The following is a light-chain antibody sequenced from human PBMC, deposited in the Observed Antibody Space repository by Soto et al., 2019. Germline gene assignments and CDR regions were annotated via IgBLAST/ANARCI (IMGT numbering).Light chain of an antibody. J-gene: IGKJ1*01. Sequence: IASTPSPSALSLSPGARAALSCMASQSVSNNYLAWYQQKPGQAPRLLIYGASNRATGIPDRFSGSGSGTDFTLTISRLEPEDFAVYYCQQYGSSGTFGQGSKVDIK. CDR2: GAS. CDR1: QSVSNNY. CDR3: QQYGSSGT. V-gene: IGKV3-20*01.